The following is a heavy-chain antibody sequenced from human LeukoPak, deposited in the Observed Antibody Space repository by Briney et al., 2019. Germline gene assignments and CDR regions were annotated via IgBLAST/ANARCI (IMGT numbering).Heavy chain of an antibody. J-gene: IGHJ4*02. CDR3: ARDISRSSSATGY. V-gene: IGHV1-2*06. CDR2: INPNSGGT. D-gene: IGHD6-13*01. CDR1: GYTFTGYY. Sequence: GASVKVSCKASGYTFTGYYMHWVRQAPGQGLEWMGRINPNSGGTNYAQKFQGRVTMTRDTSISTAYMELSRLRSDDTAVYYCARDISRSSSATGYWGQGTLVTVSS.